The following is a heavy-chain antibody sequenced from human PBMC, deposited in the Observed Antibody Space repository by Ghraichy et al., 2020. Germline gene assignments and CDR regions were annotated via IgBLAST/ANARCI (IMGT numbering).Heavy chain of an antibody. CDR2: FDSIDNEI. V-gene: IGHV1-24*01. CDR1: GDTLSNLS. J-gene: IGHJ6*02. D-gene: IGHD2-21*01. CDR3: MTEIGLGMDV. Sequence: ASVKVSCKVSGDTLSNLSMQWVRQAPGKGPEWMGGFDSIDNEIVYVQTLQGRVSMTEDTSTDTAYMELSSLRSDDTALYYCMTEIGLGMDVWGQGTTVTVSS.